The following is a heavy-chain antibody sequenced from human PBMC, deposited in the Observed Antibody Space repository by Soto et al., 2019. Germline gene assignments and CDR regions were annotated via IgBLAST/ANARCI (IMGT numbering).Heavy chain of an antibody. Sequence: PGGSLRLSCVASGFTFSSYSMNWVRQAPGKGLEWVSSISSSSSYIYYADSVKGRFTISRDNAKNSLYLQMNSLRAEDTAVYYCARGGPRGSPHIDYWGQGTLVTVSS. V-gene: IGHV3-21*01. CDR3: ARGGPRGSPHIDY. J-gene: IGHJ4*02. D-gene: IGHD1-26*01. CDR2: ISSSSSYI. CDR1: GFTFSSYS.